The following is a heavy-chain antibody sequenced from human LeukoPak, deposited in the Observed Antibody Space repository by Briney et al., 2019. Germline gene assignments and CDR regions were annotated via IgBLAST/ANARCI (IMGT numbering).Heavy chain of an antibody. Sequence: GGSLRLSCAAPGFTFSSYGMHWVRQAPGKGLEWVAFIRYDGSNKYYADSVKGRFTISRDNSKNTLYLQMNSLRAEDTAVYYCAKEGSYCGGDCFDYWGQGTLVTVSS. CDR3: AKEGSYCGGDCFDY. D-gene: IGHD2-21*01. J-gene: IGHJ4*02. CDR2: IRYDGSNK. V-gene: IGHV3-30*02. CDR1: GFTFSSYG.